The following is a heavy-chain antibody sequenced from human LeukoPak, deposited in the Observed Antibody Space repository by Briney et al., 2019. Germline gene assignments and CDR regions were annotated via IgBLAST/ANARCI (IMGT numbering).Heavy chain of an antibody. CDR1: GGSISSGGYS. J-gene: IGHJ4*02. V-gene: IGHV4-30-2*01. CDR2: IYHSGST. CDR3: ARGMATATTESCDYFDY. Sequence: SETLSLTCAVSGGSISSGGYSWSWIWQPPGKGLEWIGYIYHSGSTYYNPSLKSRVTISVDRSKNQFSLKLSSVTAADTAVYYCARGMATATTESCDYFDYWGQGTLVTVSS. D-gene: IGHD4-17*01.